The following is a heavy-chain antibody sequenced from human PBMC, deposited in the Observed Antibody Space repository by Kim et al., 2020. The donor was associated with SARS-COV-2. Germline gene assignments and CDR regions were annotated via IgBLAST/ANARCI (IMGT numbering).Heavy chain of an antibody. CDR1: GFTFSSYA. V-gene: IGHV3-30*04. CDR2: ISYDGSNK. Sequence: GGSLRLSCAASGFTFSSYAMHWVRQAPGKGLEWVAVISYDGSNKYYADSVKGRFTISRDNSKNTLYLQMNSLRAEDTAVYYCARGRITMVRGVIGYWGQG. CDR3: ARGRITMVRGVIGY. J-gene: IGHJ4*02. D-gene: IGHD3-10*01.